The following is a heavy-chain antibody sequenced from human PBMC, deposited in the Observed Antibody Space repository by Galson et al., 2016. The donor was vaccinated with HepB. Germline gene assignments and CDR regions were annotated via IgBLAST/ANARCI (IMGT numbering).Heavy chain of an antibody. Sequence: SVKVSCKASGYSSTSYYMHWIRQAPGQGLERMGWISPKSGDTKYVQKFQSRVTMTTDTSISTAYMEVRRLRSDDTAVYYCARGHRYSYVESWGQGTLVTVSS. V-gene: IGHV1-2*02. J-gene: IGHJ4*02. CDR3: ARGHRYSYVES. D-gene: IGHD5-18*01. CDR2: ISPKSGDT. CDR1: GYSSTSYY.